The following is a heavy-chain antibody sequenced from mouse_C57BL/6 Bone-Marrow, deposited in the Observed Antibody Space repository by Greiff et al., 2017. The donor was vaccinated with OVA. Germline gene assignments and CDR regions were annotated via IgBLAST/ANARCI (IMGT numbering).Heavy chain of an antibody. CDR2: IYPGSGST. D-gene: IGHD2-4*01. Sequence: QVQLQQPGAELVKPGASVKMSCKASGYTFTSYWITWVKQRPGQGLEWIGDIYPGSGSTNYNEKFTSKATLTVDTSSSTAYLQLSSLTSDDSAVYYCARTTMITTRRVRYARDYWGQGTSVTVSS. CDR3: ARTTMITTRRVRYARDY. CDR1: GYTFTSYW. J-gene: IGHJ4*01. V-gene: IGHV1-55*01.